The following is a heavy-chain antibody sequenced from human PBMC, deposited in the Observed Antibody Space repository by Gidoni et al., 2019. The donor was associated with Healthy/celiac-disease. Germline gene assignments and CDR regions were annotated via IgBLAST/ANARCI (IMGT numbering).Heavy chain of an antibody. J-gene: IGHJ5*02. V-gene: IGHV1-2*02. Sequence: QVQLVQSGAEVKKPGASVKVSCKASGYTFTGYYMHWVRQAPGQGLEWMGWINPNSGGTNYAQKFQGRVTMTRDTSISTAYMELSRLRSDDTAVYYCALPLVGAPQRLQENWFDPWGQGTLVTVSS. CDR1: GYTFTGYY. CDR3: ALPLVGAPQRLQENWFDP. D-gene: IGHD1-26*01. CDR2: INPNSGGT.